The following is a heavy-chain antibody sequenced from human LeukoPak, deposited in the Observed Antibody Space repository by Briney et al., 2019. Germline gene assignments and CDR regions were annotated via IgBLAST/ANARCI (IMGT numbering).Heavy chain of an antibody. D-gene: IGHD2-15*01. CDR1: GFTFSHFW. V-gene: IGHV3-7*01. Sequence: GGSLRLSCAASGFTFSHFWMGWVRQAPGKGLEWVAYIKKTGSETYYVDSVKGRFTITRDNTRNSLFLQMYSLRAEDTAVYFCAREDGYCSGANCYSYFDSWGQGTLVTVSS. CDR3: AREDGYCSGANCYSYFDS. CDR2: IKKTGSET. J-gene: IGHJ4*02.